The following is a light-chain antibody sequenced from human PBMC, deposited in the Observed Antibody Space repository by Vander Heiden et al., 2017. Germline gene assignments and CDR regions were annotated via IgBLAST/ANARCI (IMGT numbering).Light chain of an antibody. V-gene: IGKV3-20*01. CDR1: QSVSSSY. J-gene: IGKJ2*01. Sequence: ELVLTQSPGTLSLSPGERATLSCRASQSVSSSYLAWYQQKPGQAPRLLIYGASSRATDIPERFSGSGSGTEFTLTISRLEPEDFAVYYCQHYGSSLYTFGQGTKLEIK. CDR3: QHYGSSLYT. CDR2: GAS.